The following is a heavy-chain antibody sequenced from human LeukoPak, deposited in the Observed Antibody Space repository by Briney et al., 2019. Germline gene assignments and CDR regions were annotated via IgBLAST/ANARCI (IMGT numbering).Heavy chain of an antibody. V-gene: IGHV3-23*01. Sequence: GGSLRLSCGASGFTFSTYGMTWVRQAPGKGLEWVSSISGSGSGTHYADSVKGRFTISRDDSKNTLYLQMNSLRAEDTAVYYCAKLVGYSTLPSDYWGQGTLVTVSS. CDR2: ISGSGSGT. J-gene: IGHJ4*02. CDR3: AKLVGYSTLPSDY. CDR1: GFTFSTYG. D-gene: IGHD5-12*01.